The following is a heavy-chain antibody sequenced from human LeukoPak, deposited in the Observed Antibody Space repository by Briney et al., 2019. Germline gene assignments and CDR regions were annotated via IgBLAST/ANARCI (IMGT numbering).Heavy chain of an antibody. D-gene: IGHD1-26*01. Sequence: GGSLRLSCAASGFTFSSYGMHWVRQAPGKGLEWVSAISGTSDGTYYADSVKGRFTISRDNSKNTLYLQMNGLRAEDTAVYYCAKEERVGITPPFFDYWGQGTLVTVSS. J-gene: IGHJ4*02. CDR1: GFTFSSYG. CDR2: ISGTSDGT. CDR3: AKEERVGITPPFFDY. V-gene: IGHV3-23*01.